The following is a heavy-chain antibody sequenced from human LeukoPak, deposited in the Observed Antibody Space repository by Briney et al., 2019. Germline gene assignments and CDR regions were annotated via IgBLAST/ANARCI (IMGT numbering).Heavy chain of an antibody. J-gene: IGHJ3*02. CDR2: INPSGGST. D-gene: IGHD6-19*01. CDR3: ARAVAGNDAFDI. V-gene: IGHV1-46*04. CDR1: GYTFTSYY. Sequence: SVNVSCKASGYTFTSYYMHWVRQAPVQGLEWMGIINPSGGSTSSAQKLQGRVTMTRDTSTSTVYMELSSLRSEDTAVYYCARAVAGNDAFDIWGQGTMVTVSS.